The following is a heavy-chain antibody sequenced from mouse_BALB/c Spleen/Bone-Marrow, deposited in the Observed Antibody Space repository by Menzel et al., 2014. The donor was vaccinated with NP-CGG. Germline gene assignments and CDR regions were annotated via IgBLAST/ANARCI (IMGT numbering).Heavy chain of an antibody. CDR1: GFNIKDTY. V-gene: IGHV14-3*02. Sequence: VQLKQSGAELVKLGASVKLSCTASGFNIKDTYMHWVKQRPEQGLEWVGRIDPANGNTRYDPKFQGKATITADTSSNTAYLQLSSLTSEDTAVYYCARWLLNYYAMDYWGQGTSVTVSS. J-gene: IGHJ4*01. D-gene: IGHD2-3*01. CDR3: ARWLLNYYAMDY. CDR2: IDPANGNT.